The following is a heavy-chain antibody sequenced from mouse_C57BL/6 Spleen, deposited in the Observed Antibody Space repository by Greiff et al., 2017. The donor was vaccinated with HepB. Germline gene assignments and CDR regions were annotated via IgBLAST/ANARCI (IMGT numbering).Heavy chain of an antibody. Sequence: EVKLVESGGGLVKPGGSLKLSCAASGFTFSSYAMSWVRQTPEKRLEWVATISAGGSYTYYPDNVKGRFTISRDNATNNLYLQMSHLKSEDTAMYYCARDYYGSSYTWFAYWGQGTLVTVSA. J-gene: IGHJ3*01. V-gene: IGHV5-4*01. CDR3: ARDYYGSSYTWFAY. CDR1: GFTFSSYA. CDR2: ISAGGSYT. D-gene: IGHD1-1*01.